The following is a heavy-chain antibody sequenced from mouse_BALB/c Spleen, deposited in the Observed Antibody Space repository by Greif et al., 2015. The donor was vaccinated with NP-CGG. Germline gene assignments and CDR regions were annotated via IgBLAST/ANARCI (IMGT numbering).Heavy chain of an antibody. CDR3: ARWDWDFEV. CDR1: GFNIKDTY. Sequence: EVQLQQSGAELVKPGASVKLSCTASGFNIKDTYMHWVKQRPEQGLEWIGRIDPANGNTKYDPKFQGKATITADTSSNTAFLQLSSLTSEDTAVYYCARWDWDFEVWGAGTPVTVSS. V-gene: IGHV14-3*02. J-gene: IGHJ1*01. CDR2: IDPANGNT.